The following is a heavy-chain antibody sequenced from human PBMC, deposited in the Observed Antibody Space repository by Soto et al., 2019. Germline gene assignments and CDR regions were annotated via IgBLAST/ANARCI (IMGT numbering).Heavy chain of an antibody. V-gene: IGHV4-59*01. CDR3: AKYRRTEADGFTLDY. CDR2: IFHSGNA. J-gene: IGHJ4*02. D-gene: IGHD2-2*01. CDR1: DGSMRNVY. Sequence: PSETPALTFSVPDGSMRNVYWSWIRQPPGKGLEWIGFIFHSGNAKYSPSLQSRVTMSIDTSKDQFSLSLESVTAADTAVYYCAKYRRTEADGFTLDYWGRGTLVTVSS.